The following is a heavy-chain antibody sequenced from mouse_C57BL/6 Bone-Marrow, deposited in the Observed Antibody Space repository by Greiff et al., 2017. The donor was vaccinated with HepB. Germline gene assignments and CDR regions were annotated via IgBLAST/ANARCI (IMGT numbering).Heavy chain of an antibody. CDR1: GFTFNTYA. J-gene: IGHJ4*01. CDR2: IRSKSSNYAT. Sequence: EVQGVESGGGLVQPKGSLKLSCAASGFTFNTYAMHWVRQAPGKGLEWVARIRSKSSNYATYYADSVKDRFTISRDDSQSMLYLQMNNLKTEDTAMYYCVRSTMVTMRTFYYAMDYWGQGTSVTVSS. CDR3: VRSTMVTMRTFYYAMDY. V-gene: IGHV10-3*01. D-gene: IGHD2-2*01.